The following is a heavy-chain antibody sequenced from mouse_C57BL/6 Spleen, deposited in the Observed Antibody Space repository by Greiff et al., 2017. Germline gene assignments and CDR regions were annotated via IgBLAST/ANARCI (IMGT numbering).Heavy chain of an antibody. Sequence: EVMLVESGGGLVKPGGSLKLSCAASGFTFSSYAMSWVRQTPEKRLEWVATISGGGSYTYYPDNVKGRFTISRDNAKNNLYLQMSHLKTEDTAMYYCARDQGENLLELRHAMAYWGQGTSVTVSS. V-gene: IGHV5-4*01. CDR3: ARDQGENLLELRHAMAY. CDR2: ISGGGSYT. CDR1: GFTFSSYA. J-gene: IGHJ4*01. D-gene: IGHD2-4*01.